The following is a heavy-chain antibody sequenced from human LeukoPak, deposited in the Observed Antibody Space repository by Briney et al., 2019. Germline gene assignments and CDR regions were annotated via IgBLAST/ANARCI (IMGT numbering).Heavy chain of an antibody. V-gene: IGHV3-48*04. CDR3: AREGGLIGY. Sequence: PGGSLRLSCAASGFTFSSYSMNWVRQAPGKGLEWVSYISSSSSTIYYADSVKGRFTISRDNAKNSLYLQMNSLRAEDTAVYYCAREGGLIGYWGQGTLVTVSS. J-gene: IGHJ4*02. CDR1: GFTFSSYS. CDR2: ISSSSSTI. D-gene: IGHD3-22*01.